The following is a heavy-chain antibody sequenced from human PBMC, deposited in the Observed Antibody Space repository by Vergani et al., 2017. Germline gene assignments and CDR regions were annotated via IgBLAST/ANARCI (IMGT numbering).Heavy chain of an antibody. CDR2: IIPIFGTA. D-gene: IGHD2-2*02. V-gene: IGHV1-69*01. Sequence: QVQLVQSGAEVKKPGSLVKVSCKASGGTFSSYAISWVRQAPGQGLEWMGGIIPIFGTANYAQKFQGRVTITADESTSTAYMELSSLRSEDTAVYYCARNNFGPAAIQLRGYYFDYWGQGTLVTVSS. J-gene: IGHJ4*02. CDR3: ARNNFGPAAIQLRGYYFDY. CDR1: GGTFSSYA.